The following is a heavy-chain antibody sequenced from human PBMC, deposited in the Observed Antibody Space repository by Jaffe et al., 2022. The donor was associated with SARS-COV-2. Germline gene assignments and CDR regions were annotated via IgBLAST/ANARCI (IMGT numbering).Heavy chain of an antibody. V-gene: IGHV3-23*01. CDR3: AKDYGGSGSYYLHDAFDI. J-gene: IGHJ3*02. CDR1: GFTFSSYA. Sequence: EVQLLESGGGLVQPGGSLRLSCAASGFTFSSYAMSWVRQAPGKGLEWVSAISGSGGSTYYADSVKGRFTISRDNSKNTLYLQMNSLRAEDTAVYYCAKDYGGSGSYYLHDAFDIWGQGTMVTVSS. D-gene: IGHD3-10*01. CDR2: ISGSGGST.